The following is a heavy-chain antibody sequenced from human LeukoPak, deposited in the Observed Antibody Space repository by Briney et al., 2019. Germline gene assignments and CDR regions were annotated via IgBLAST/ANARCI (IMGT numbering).Heavy chain of an antibody. CDR2: IYHSGST. Sequence: SETLSLTCTVSGGSISSGGYYWSWIRQPPGKGLEWIGYIYHSGSTYYNPSLKSRVTISVDRSKNQFSLKLSSVTAADTAVYYCARHYGSGSYPNFDYWGQGTLVTVSS. J-gene: IGHJ4*02. D-gene: IGHD3-10*01. V-gene: IGHV4-30-2*01. CDR1: GGSISSGGYY. CDR3: ARHYGSGSYPNFDY.